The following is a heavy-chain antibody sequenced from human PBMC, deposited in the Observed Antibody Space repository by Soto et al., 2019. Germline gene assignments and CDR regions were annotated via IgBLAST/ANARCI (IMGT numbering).Heavy chain of an antibody. D-gene: IGHD1-1*01. CDR3: ANQRPPGGGTGPIGGWFDP. J-gene: IGHJ5*02. V-gene: IGHV6-1*01. CDR2: TYYRSKWYT. Sequence: QVQLQQSGPGLVKPSLTLSLTCAISGDSVSSKGDAWNWIRQSPSRGLEWLGRTYYRSKWYTDYPPFVKSQICTTQNTPKTHFPLQWPSVIPENSVIFFCANQRPPGGGTGPIGGWFDPWGQGPLVTVSS. CDR1: GDSVSSKGDA.